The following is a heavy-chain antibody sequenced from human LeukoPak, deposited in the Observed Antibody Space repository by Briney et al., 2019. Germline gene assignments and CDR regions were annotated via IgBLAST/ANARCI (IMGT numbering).Heavy chain of an antibody. CDR1: GFTFSNYW. D-gene: IGHD3-10*01. V-gene: IGHV3-7*01. J-gene: IGHJ5*02. CDR3: ARGPMVRGVISATLNWFDP. Sequence: GGSLRLSCAASGFTFSNYWMSWVRQAPGKGLEWVANIKQDGSEKDYVDSVKGRFTISRDNAKNSLYLQMNSLRAEDTAVYYCARGPMVRGVISATLNWFDPWGQGTLVTVSS. CDR2: IKQDGSEK.